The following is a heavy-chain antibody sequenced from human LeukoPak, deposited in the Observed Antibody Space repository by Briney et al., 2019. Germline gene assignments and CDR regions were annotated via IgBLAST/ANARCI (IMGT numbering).Heavy chain of an antibody. CDR3: AREPLVDMLTAHRS. J-gene: IGHJ5*02. V-gene: IGHV1-2*02. Sequence: ASVKVSCKASGSTFTGYYMHLVRLAPGQGPEWMGWINPNSGGTNYAQKFQGRVTMTRDTSISTAYMELSRLRSDDTAVYYCAREPLVDMLTAHRSWGQGALVTVSS. CDR1: GSTFTGYY. CDR2: INPNSGGT. D-gene: IGHD3-9*01.